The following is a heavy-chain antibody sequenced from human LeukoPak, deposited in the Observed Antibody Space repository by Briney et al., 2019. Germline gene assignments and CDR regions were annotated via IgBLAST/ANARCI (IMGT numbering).Heavy chain of an antibody. V-gene: IGHV4-59*08. J-gene: IGHJ5*02. CDR2: ISYSGTT. CDR3: ARHGSGTSLALYP. CDR1: GGSMSSYY. D-gene: IGHD3-10*01. Sequence: SETLSLTCTVSGGSMSSYYWSWIRQSPGKGLEWVGYISYSGTTNYNPSLRSRVTISLGTSKNRFSLNLTSVTAADTAVYYCARHGSGTSLALYPWGQGTLVTVSS.